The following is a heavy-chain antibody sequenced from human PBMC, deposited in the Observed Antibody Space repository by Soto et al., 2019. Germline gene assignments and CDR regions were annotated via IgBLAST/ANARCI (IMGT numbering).Heavy chain of an antibody. D-gene: IGHD5-12*01. V-gene: IGHV4-59*01. CDR3: ARAPPYSGYEGYFDY. CDR1: GGSISSYY. CDR2: IYYSGST. J-gene: IGHJ4*02. Sequence: SETLSLTCTVSGGSISSYYWSWIRQPPGKGLEWIGYIYYSGSTNYNPSLKSRVTISVDTSKNQFSLKLSSVTAADTAVYYCARAPPYSGYEGYFDYWGQGTLVTVSS.